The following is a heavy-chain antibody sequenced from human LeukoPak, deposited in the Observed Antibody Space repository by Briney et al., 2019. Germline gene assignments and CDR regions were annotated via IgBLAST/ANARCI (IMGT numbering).Heavy chain of an antibody. CDR1: GGSISSGDYY. CDR3: ARPYYYGSRIDP. V-gene: IGHV4-30-4*01. Sequence: PSQTLSLTCTVSGGSISSGDYYWSWIRQPPGKGLEWIAYMYYSGSTHYNPSLKSRVTMSADTSKNQLSLKLSSVTAADTAVYYCARPYYYGSRIDPWGQGILVTVSS. D-gene: IGHD3-22*01. J-gene: IGHJ5*02. CDR2: MYYSGST.